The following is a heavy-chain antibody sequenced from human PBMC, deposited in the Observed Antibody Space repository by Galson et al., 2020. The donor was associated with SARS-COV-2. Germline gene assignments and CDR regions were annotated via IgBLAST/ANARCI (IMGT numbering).Heavy chain of an antibody. Sequence: GESLKISCAASGFSFNTYDMHWVRQAPGKGLEWVAAISKGGDVTVYTDSVRGRFTISRDSSTNTLSLQMNSLIVDDTAIYYCARDLLLGSPDYFDHWGQGTLVTVSS. V-gene: IGHV3-30-3*01. CDR2: ISKGGDVT. D-gene: IGHD1-26*01. CDR1: GFSFNTYD. CDR3: ARDLLLGSPDYFDH. J-gene: IGHJ4*02.